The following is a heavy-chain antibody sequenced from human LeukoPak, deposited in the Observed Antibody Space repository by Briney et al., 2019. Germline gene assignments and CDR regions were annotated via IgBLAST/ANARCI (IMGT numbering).Heavy chain of an antibody. V-gene: IGHV3-23*01. D-gene: IGHD6-19*01. J-gene: IGHJ4*01. CDR3: AKKGSYSSGWYGGHYFDS. Sequence: GGSLRLSCEASGFTFSSYPLSWVRQAPGQGLEWVAAIGGDSSTYYTGSVRGRFTISRDNSKNTVYLQMSSVRVEDTGVYYCAKKGSYSSGWYGGHYFDSWGQGTLVTVSS. CDR1: GFTFSSYP. CDR2: IGGDSST.